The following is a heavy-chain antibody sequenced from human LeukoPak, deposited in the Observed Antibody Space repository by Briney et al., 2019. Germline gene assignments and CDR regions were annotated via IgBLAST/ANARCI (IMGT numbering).Heavy chain of an antibody. CDR3: TKGSNWGSYRDS. Sequence: GASVKVSCKASGYSFTSYDVNWVRQATGQGLEWMGWMNPNNGNTGYAQKFQGRVSMTRNTCIRTAYLELRSLSSDETAVYYYTKGSNWGSYRDSWGQGTQVTVSS. D-gene: IGHD3-16*02. V-gene: IGHV1-8*02. J-gene: IGHJ4*02. CDR1: GYSFTSYD. CDR2: MNPNNGNT.